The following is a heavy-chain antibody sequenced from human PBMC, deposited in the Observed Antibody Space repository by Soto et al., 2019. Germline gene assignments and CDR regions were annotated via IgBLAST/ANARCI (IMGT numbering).Heavy chain of an antibody. V-gene: IGHV1-2*02. CDR2: INPKSDVT. CDR3: ARKPSLDYIRWGLDP. CDR1: GYPFSDNQ. D-gene: IGHD4-4*01. Sequence: ASVKVSCKASGYPFSDNQIHWLRRAPGQGLGWMGRINPKSDVTNYAQKFQGRVTMTRDTSIDTAYLELTGLTSDDTATYYCARKPSLDYIRWGLDPWGQGTLVTVSS. J-gene: IGHJ5*02.